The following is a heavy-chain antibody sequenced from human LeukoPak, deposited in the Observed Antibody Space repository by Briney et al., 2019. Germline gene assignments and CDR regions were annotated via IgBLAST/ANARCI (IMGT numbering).Heavy chain of an antibody. CDR3: ARTYSSSWFRSAYYGMDV. CDR2: ISAYNGNT. Sequence: ASVKVSCKASGYTFTSYGISWVRQAPGQGLEWMGWISAYNGNTNYAQKLQGRVTMTTDTSTSTAYMELRSLRSDDTAVYYCARTYSSSWFRSAYYGMDVWGQGTTVTVSS. V-gene: IGHV1-18*01. D-gene: IGHD6-13*01. J-gene: IGHJ6*02. CDR1: GYTFTSYG.